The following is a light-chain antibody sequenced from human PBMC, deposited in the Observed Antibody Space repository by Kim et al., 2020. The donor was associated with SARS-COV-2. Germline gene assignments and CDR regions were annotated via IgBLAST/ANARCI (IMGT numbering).Light chain of an antibody. V-gene: IGKV3-20*01. CDR2: DAS. Sequence: SAGDAATLSCRARERVSGTSLAWYQQKPGQAPRLLMSDASNRATGVPDRFSGSGSGTEFTLTISRLEPEDFALYYCQQFATPRRTFGQGTKVDIK. J-gene: IGKJ1*01. CDR3: QQFATPRRT. CDR1: ERVSGTS.